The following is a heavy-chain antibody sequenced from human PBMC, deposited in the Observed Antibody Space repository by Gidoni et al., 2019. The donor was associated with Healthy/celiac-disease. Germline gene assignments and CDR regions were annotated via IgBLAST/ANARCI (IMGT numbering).Heavy chain of an antibody. CDR2: IKSKTDGGTT. CDR3: TTGSPPVTMIVVAPYYYYGMDV. D-gene: IGHD3-22*01. J-gene: IGHJ6*02. Sequence: ELQLVESGGGLVEPGGSLSLSCAASGFPFSNAWLSWVRQSPGKGLEWVGRIKSKTDGGTTDYAAPVKGRFTISRDDSKNTLYLQMNSLKTEDTAVYYCTTGSPPVTMIVVAPYYYYGMDVWGQGTTVTVSS. V-gene: IGHV3-15*01. CDR1: GFPFSNAW.